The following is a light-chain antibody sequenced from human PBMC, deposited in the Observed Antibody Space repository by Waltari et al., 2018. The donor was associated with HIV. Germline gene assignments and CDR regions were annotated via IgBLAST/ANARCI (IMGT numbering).Light chain of an antibody. CDR1: SSDVGGYNY. CDR2: EVT. J-gene: IGLJ2*01. Sequence: QSALTQPPSASGSPGQSLTISCIGTSSDVGGYNYVSWYQQHPGKAPTLMIYEVTKRPSGVPDRFSGSKSGNTASLTVSGLQAEDEAEYYCSSYVGSSNVVFGGGTKLTVL. V-gene: IGLV2-8*01. CDR3: SSYVGSSNVV.